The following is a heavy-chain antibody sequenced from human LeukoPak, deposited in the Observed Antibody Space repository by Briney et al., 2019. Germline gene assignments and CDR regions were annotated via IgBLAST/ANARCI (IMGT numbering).Heavy chain of an antibody. V-gene: IGHV3-74*01. CDR1: GFTFSAYW. CDR2: LNTDGSDT. Sequence: PGGSLRLSCAASGFTFSAYWMHWVRQAPGKGLVWVSRLNTDGSDTRYADSVQGRFTISRDNAKNTLYLQMNGLRAEDTAVYYCARSEAVAWSFDLWGRGTLVTVSS. D-gene: IGHD6-19*01. J-gene: IGHJ2*01. CDR3: ARSEAVAWSFDL.